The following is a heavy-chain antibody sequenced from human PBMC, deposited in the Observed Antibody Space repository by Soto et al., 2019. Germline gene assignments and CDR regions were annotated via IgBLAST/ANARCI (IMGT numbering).Heavy chain of an antibody. Sequence: QVQLVQSGAEVKKPGSSVKVSCKASGGTFSSYAISWVRQAPGQGLEWMGGIIPIFGTANYAQKFQGRVTITADDSTSTAYMELSSLRSEGTAVYYCARRGYCGGDGYSGFDYWGQGTLVTVSS. D-gene: IGHD2-21*02. CDR2: IIPIFGTA. V-gene: IGHV1-69*01. CDR3: ARRGYCGGDGYSGFDY. J-gene: IGHJ4*02. CDR1: GGTFSSYA.